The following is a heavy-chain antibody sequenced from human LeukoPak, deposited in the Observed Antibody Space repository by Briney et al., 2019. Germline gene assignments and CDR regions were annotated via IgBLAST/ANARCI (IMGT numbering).Heavy chain of an antibody. CDR1: GFTFSSYA. CDR3: ARERGIVVVVAAIGYYYGMDV. D-gene: IGHD2-15*01. CDR2: ISYDGSNK. Sequence: GGSLRLSCAASGFTFSSYAMHWVHQAPGKGLEWVAVISYDGSNKYYADSVKGRFTISRDNSKNTLYLQMNSLRAEDTAVYYCARERGIVVVVAAIGYYYGMDVWGQGTTVTVSS. J-gene: IGHJ6*02. V-gene: IGHV3-30*04.